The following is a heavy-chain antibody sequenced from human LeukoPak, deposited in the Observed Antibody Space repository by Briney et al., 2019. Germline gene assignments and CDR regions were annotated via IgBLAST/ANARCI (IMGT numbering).Heavy chain of an antibody. CDR3: ARTTYYYNSSGYSH. V-gene: IGHV4-59*01. J-gene: IGHJ4*02. CDR1: GGSISSYY. D-gene: IGHD3-22*01. Sequence: SETLSLTCTVSGGSISSYYWSWIRQPPGEGLEWIGYIYYSGSTNYNPSLKSRVTISVDTSKNQFSLKLSSVTAADTAVYYCARTTYYYNSSGYSHWGQGTLVTVSS. CDR2: IYYSGST.